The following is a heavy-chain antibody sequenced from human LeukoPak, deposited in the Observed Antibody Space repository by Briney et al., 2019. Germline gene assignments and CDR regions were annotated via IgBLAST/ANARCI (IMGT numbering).Heavy chain of an antibody. J-gene: IGHJ3*02. CDR1: GYTLTELS. Sequence: GASVKVSCKVSGYTLTELSMHWVRQAPGKGLEWMGGFDPEDGETIYAQKFQGRVTMTRDTSASTAYMELSSLRSEDTAVYYCARDMIMTTFGGVIVDPFDIWGQGTMVTVSS. V-gene: IGHV1-24*01. CDR2: FDPEDGET. D-gene: IGHD3-16*01. CDR3: ARDMIMTTFGGVIVDPFDI.